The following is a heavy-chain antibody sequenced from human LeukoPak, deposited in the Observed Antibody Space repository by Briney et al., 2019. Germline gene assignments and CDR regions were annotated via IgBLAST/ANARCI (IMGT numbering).Heavy chain of an antibody. CDR1: GFTFDDYA. J-gene: IGHJ4*02. Sequence: GGSLRLSCAASGFTFDDYAMHWVRQAPGKGLEWVSGITWNSDNIEYADSVKGRFTISRDNSKNTLYLQMNSLRAEDTAVYYCAKDLGGPNRFFDYWGQGTLVTVSS. V-gene: IGHV3-9*01. D-gene: IGHD3-10*01. CDR2: ITWNSDNI. CDR3: AKDLGGPNRFFDY.